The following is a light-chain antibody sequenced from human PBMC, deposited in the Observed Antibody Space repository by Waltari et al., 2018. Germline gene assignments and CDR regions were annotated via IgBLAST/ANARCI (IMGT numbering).Light chain of an antibody. CDR1: SSDVGAYNH. CDR2: DVN. V-gene: IGLV2-11*01. Sequence: QSALTQPRSVSGSPGQSVTISCTGTSSDVGAYNHVSWYQQYPDKAPKVMIYDVNKRPSGVPERFSGSKAGNTAYLTISGLQAEDEADYYCCSYAGNYRLLFGGGTKVTVL. CDR3: CSYAGNYRLL. J-gene: IGLJ2*01.